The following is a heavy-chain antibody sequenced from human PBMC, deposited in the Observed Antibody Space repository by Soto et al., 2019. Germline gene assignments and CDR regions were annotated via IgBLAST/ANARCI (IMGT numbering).Heavy chain of an antibody. CDR3: AKNLFKAVAGLGFDP. CDR1: GFTFSSYA. CDR2: ISGSGGST. D-gene: IGHD6-19*01. Sequence: GGSLRLSCAASGFTFSSYAMSWVRQAPGKGLEWVSAISGSGGSTYYADSVKGRFTISRDNSKNTLYLQMNSLRAEDTAVYYCAKNLFKAVAGLGFDPWGQGTLVTVSS. J-gene: IGHJ5*02. V-gene: IGHV3-23*01.